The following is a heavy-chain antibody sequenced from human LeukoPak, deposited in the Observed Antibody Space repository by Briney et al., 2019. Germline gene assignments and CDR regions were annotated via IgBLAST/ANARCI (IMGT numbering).Heavy chain of an antibody. D-gene: IGHD2-8*01. CDR1: GSTFNNYA. J-gene: IGHJ5*02. Sequence: GGSLRLSCAASGSTFNNYAMTWVRQAPGKGLEWVSVIPGVGGGRTYYADSVKGRFTISRDDSKSTLCLQMNSLRAEDTAVYYCARSNGNGWFDPWGQGTLVTVSS. V-gene: IGHV3-23*01. CDR2: IPGVGGGRT. CDR3: ARSNGNGWFDP.